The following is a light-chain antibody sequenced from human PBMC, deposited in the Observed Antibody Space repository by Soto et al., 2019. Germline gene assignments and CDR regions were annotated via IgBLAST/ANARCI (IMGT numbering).Light chain of an antibody. CDR1: QNVNSAY. J-gene: IGKJ2*02. CDR2: GAS. V-gene: IGKV3-20*01. Sequence: EIVLTQSPGTLSLSPGERATLSCKASQNVNSAYLAWYQQKPGQAPRLLIYGASSRATGIPDRFSGRGSGTDFTLTSSGLEPEDWAVYYCQQYGGSHGGTIGQGTKLEGK. CDR3: QQYGGSHGGT.